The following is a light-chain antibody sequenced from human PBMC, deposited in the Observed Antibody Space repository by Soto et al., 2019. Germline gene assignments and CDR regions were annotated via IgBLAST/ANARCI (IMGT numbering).Light chain of an antibody. CDR2: GAS. CDR3: QQYGSSPQT. CDR1: QSDSSSY. Sequence: EIVLTQSPGTLSLSPGERATLSCRASQSDSSSYLAWYQQKPGQAPRLLIYGASSRATGIPDRFSGSGSGTDFTLTISRLEPEDFAVYYCQQYGSSPQTFGQGTKVEI. V-gene: IGKV3-20*01. J-gene: IGKJ1*01.